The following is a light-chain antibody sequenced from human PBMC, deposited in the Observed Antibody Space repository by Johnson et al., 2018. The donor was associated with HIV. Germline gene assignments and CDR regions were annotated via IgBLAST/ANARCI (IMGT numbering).Light chain of an antibody. CDR2: ENN. V-gene: IGLV1-51*02. CDR1: SSNIGNNY. J-gene: IGLJ1*01. Sequence: QSVLTQPPSLSAAPGQKVTISCSGSSSNIGNNYVSWYQQFPGTAPKLLIYENNKRPSGIPDRFSGSKSGTSATLGITGLQTGDEADYYCGTWDSSLSAGVFGTVTKVTVL. CDR3: GTWDSSLSAGV.